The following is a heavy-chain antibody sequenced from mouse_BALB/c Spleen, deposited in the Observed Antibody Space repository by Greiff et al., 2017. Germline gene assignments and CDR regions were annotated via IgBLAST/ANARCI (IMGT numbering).Heavy chain of an antibody. D-gene: IGHD2-14*01. CDR1: GFTFSSYA. CDR2: ISSGGST. V-gene: IGHV5-6-5*01. CDR3: ARRTYRYDEDY. J-gene: IGHJ2*01. Sequence: EVQLQESGGGLVKPGGSLKLSCAASGFTFSSYAMSWVRQTPEKRLEWVASISSGGSTYYPDSVKGRFTISRDNARSILYLQMSSLRSEDTAMYYCARRTYRYDEDYWGQGTTLTVSS.